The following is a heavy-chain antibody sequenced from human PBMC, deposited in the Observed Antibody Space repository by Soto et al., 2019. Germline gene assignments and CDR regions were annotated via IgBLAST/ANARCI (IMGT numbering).Heavy chain of an antibody. CDR2: IYYSGST. CDR1: GGSISSYY. D-gene: IGHD2-15*01. J-gene: IGHJ6*03. CDR3: ARERSGGDYYMDV. Sequence: QVQLQESGPGLVKPSETLSLTCTVSGGSISSYYWSWIRQPPGKGLEWIGYIYYSGSTNYNPSLKSRVTISVDTSKNQFSLKLSSVTAADTAVYYCARERSGGDYYMDVWGKGTTVTVSS. V-gene: IGHV4-59*01.